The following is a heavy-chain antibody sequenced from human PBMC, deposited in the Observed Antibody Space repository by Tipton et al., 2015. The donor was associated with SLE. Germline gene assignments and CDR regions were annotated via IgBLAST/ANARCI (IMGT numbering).Heavy chain of an antibody. Sequence: LRLSCTVSGGSISSYYWSWIRQPPGKGLEWIGYIYYSGSTNYNPSLKSRVTISVDTSKNQFSLKLSSVTAADTAVYYCARVAAAVPGWFDPWGQGPLVTVSS. J-gene: IGHJ5*02. D-gene: IGHD6-13*01. V-gene: IGHV4-59*08. CDR3: ARVAAAVPGWFDP. CDR2: IYYSGST. CDR1: GGSISSYY.